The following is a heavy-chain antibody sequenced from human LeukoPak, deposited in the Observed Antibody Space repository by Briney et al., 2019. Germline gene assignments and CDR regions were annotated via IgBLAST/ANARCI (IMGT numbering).Heavy chain of an antibody. V-gene: IGHV4-31*03. D-gene: IGHD1-26*01. J-gene: IGHJ6*02. CDR1: DGSISSGGYY. CDR2: IYYSGST. CDR3: ARDRLATGGMDV. Sequence: SQTLSLTCTVSDGSISSGGYYWSWIRQYSGKGLEWIGYIYYSGSTHYNPSLKSRVTISVDKAKNQFSLKMRSVTAADTAVYYCARDRLATGGMDVWGQGTTVTVSS.